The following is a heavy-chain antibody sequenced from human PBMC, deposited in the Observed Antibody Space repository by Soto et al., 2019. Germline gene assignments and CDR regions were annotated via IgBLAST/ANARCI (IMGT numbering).Heavy chain of an antibody. CDR2: ISWNSGSI. V-gene: IGHV3-9*01. Sequence: DVQLVESGGGLVQPGRSLRLSCAASGFTFDDYAMHWVRQAPGKGLEWVSGISWNSGSIGYADSVKGRFTISRDNAKNSLYRQMHSLRAEDTALYYCAKGDSSSFNYGRDVWGQGTTVSVSS. J-gene: IGHJ6*02. CDR1: GFTFDDYA. CDR3: AKGDSSSFNYGRDV. D-gene: IGHD6-13*01.